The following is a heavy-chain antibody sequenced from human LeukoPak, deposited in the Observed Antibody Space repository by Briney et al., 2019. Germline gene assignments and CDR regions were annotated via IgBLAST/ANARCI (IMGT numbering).Heavy chain of an antibody. Sequence: ASVKVSCKASGYTFTGYYMHWVRQAPGQGLEWMGRINPNSGNTGYAQKFQGRVTITRNTSISTAYMELSSLRSEDTAVYYCARYSGSYYYFDYWGQGTLVTVSS. CDR1: GYTFTGYY. V-gene: IGHV1-8*03. CDR3: ARYSGSYYYFDY. CDR2: INPNSGNT. J-gene: IGHJ4*02. D-gene: IGHD1-26*01.